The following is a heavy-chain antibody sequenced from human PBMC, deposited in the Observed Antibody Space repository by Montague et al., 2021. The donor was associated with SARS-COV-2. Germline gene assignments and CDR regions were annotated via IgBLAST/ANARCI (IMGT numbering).Heavy chain of an antibody. V-gene: IGHV3-23*01. J-gene: IGHJ2*01. CDR2: IGGSAEST. CDR1: GFTFSSYA. Sequence: SLRLSCAASGFTFSSYAMSWVRQAPGKGLEWVSGIGGSAESTYYGDSVKGRFTISRDNSKNTLYLQMNSLRAEDTAVYYCASPKDRRYTYTWQTRWYFDLWGRGTLVTFSS. CDR3: ASPKDRRYTYTWQTRWYFDL. D-gene: IGHD2-2*02.